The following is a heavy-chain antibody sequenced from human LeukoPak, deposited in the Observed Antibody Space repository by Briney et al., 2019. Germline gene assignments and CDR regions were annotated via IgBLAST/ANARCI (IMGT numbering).Heavy chain of an antibody. CDR1: GYTFTSYA. CDR2: ISAYNGYT. Sequence: ASVKVSCKASGYTFTSYAISWVRQAPGQGLEWMGWISAYNGYTNYVQRLQGRVTMTTDTSTSTAYMELRSLRSDDTAVYYCATDGSIAAAYRKAFDIWGQGTMVTVSS. V-gene: IGHV1-18*01. CDR3: ATDGSIAAAYRKAFDI. D-gene: IGHD6-13*01. J-gene: IGHJ3*02.